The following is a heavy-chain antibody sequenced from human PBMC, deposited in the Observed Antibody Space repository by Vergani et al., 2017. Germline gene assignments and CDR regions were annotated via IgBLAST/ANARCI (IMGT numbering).Heavy chain of an antibody. Sequence: QLQLQESGPGLVKPSETLSLTCTVSGGSISSYYWSWIRQPPGKGLEWIGYIYYSGSTNYNPSLKSRVTISVDTSKNQFSLKLSSVTAADTAVYYCARLNSADDAFDIWGQGTMVTVSS. V-gene: IGHV4-59*08. CDR2: IYYSGST. CDR1: GGSISSYY. J-gene: IGHJ3*02. CDR3: ARLNSADDAFDI. D-gene: IGHD3-10*01.